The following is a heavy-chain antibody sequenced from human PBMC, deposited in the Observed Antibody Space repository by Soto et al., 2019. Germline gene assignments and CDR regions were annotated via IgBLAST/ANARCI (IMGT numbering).Heavy chain of an antibody. J-gene: IGHJ6*02. CDR2: IIPIFGTA. V-gene: IGHV1-69*13. CDR1: GGTFSSYA. Sequence: SVKVSCKASGGTFSSYAISWVRQAPGQGLEWMGGIIPIFGTANYAQKFQGRVTITADESTSTAYMELSSLRSEDTAVYYCARDRGAADVYYYYYYGMDVWGQGTTVTVSS. D-gene: IGHD6-13*01. CDR3: ARDRGAADVYYYYYYGMDV.